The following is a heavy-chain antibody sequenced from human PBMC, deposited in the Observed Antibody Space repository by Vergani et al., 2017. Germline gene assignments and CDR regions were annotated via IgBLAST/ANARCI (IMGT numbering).Heavy chain of an antibody. V-gene: IGHV1-24*01. CDR2: FDPEDGET. Sequence: QVQLVQSGAEVKKPGASVKVSCKVSGYTLTELSMHWVRQAPGKGLEWMGGFDPEDGETIYAQKFQGRVTVTEDTSTDTAYMELSSLRSEDTAVYYCATNWGSDAFDIWGQGTMVTVSS. CDR3: ATNWGSDAFDI. CDR1: GYTLTELS. J-gene: IGHJ3*02. D-gene: IGHD7-27*01.